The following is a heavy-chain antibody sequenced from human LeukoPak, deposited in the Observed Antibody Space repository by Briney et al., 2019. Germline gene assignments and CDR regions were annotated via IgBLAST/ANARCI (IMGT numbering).Heavy chain of an antibody. CDR1: GFTFSSYA. CDR3: VKDLLVPAAIRRPPSLRSQVDY. CDR2: ISSNGGST. Sequence: GGSLRLSCSASGFTFSSYAMHWVRQAQGKGLEYVSAISSNGGSTYYADSVKGRFTISRDNSKNTLYLQMSSLRAEDTAVYYCVKDLLVPAAIRRPPSLRSQVDYWGQGTRVTVSS. V-gene: IGHV3-64D*06. J-gene: IGHJ4*02. D-gene: IGHD2-2*01.